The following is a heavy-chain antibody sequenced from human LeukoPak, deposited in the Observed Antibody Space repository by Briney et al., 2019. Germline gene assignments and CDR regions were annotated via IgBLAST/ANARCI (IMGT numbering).Heavy chain of an antibody. CDR3: TRVMRGAGDY. Sequence: PGRSLRLSYTASGFTFGDYATSWVRQAPGKGLEWVGFIRSKAYGGTTEYAASVKGRFTISRDDSKSIAYLQMNSLKTEDTAVYYCTRVMRGAGDYWGQGTLVTVSS. CDR1: GFTFGDYA. CDR2: IRSKAYGGTT. J-gene: IGHJ4*02. V-gene: IGHV3-49*04. D-gene: IGHD3-10*01.